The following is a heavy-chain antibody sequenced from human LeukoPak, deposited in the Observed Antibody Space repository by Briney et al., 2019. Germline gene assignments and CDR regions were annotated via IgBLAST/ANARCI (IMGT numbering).Heavy chain of an antibody. CDR3: ARGFLGGTDQYFDS. CDR2: IGGGGPTT. J-gene: IGHJ4*02. D-gene: IGHD6-19*01. CDR1: GLTFSTYA. Sequence: GGSLRLSCAASGLTFSTYAMNWVPQAPAKGLEWVSTIGGGGPTTDYADSVKGRFTISRDNSKNTLYLQMNSLRAEDTAVYFCARGFLGGTDQYFDSWGQGTLVTVSS. V-gene: IGHV3-23*01.